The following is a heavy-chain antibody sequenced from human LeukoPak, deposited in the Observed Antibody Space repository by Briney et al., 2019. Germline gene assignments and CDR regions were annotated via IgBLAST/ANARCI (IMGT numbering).Heavy chain of an antibody. D-gene: IGHD3-3*01. V-gene: IGHV1-24*01. Sequence: ASVKVSCKVSGYTLTELSMHWVRQAPGKGLEWMGGFDPEDGETIYAQKFQGRVTMTEDTSTDTAYMELSSLRSEDTAVYYCATTFYFWSGSHQLRNWFDPWGQGTLVTVSS. CDR3: ATTFYFWSGSHQLRNWFDP. CDR1: GYTLTELS. CDR2: FDPEDGET. J-gene: IGHJ5*02.